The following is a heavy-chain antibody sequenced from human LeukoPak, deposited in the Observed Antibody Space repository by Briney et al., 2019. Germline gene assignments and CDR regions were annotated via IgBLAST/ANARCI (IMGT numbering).Heavy chain of an antibody. CDR1: GGSISSSSNYY. CDR3: ARGPIAAAGDY. Sequence: SETLSLTCSVSGGSISSSSNYYWGWIRQPPGKGLEWNGSIYYSGSTYYNTSLKSRVTISVDTSKNQFSLKLSSVTAADTAVYYCARGPIAAAGDYWGQGTLVTVSS. D-gene: IGHD6-13*01. J-gene: IGHJ4*02. CDR2: IYYSGST. V-gene: IGHV4-39*07.